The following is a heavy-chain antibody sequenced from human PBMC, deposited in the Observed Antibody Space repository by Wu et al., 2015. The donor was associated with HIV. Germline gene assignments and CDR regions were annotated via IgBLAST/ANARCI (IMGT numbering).Heavy chain of an antibody. CDR2: INAYNGNT. J-gene: IGHJ4*02. Sequence: QVQLVQSGAEVKKPGASVKVSCKASGYTFSTYGFSWVRQAPGQGLEWMGWINAYNGNTDYAQKVQGRVTMTTDTSTSTAYMELRSLRSDDTAVYYCAREGKLGYCSGGSCPLDYWGQGTLVTVSS. CDR1: GYTFSTYG. D-gene: IGHD2-15*01. CDR3: AREGKLGYCSGGSCPLDY. V-gene: IGHV1-18*01.